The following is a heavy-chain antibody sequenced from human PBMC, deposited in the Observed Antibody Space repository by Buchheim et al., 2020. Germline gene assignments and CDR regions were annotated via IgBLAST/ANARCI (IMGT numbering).Heavy chain of an antibody. CDR2: INHSGST. Sequence: QVQLQQWGAGLLKPSETLSLTCAVYGGSFSGYYWSWIRQPPGKGLEWIGEINHSGSTNYNPSLKSRVTISVDTSKNQFSLKLSSVTAADTAVYYCARGFIAARAPGPAYYFDYWGQGTL. V-gene: IGHV4-34*01. D-gene: IGHD6-6*01. J-gene: IGHJ4*02. CDR3: ARGFIAARAPGPAYYFDY. CDR1: GGSFSGYY.